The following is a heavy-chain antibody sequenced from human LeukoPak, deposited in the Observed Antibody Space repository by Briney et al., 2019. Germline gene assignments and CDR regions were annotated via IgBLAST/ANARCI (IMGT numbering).Heavy chain of an antibody. D-gene: IGHD6-13*01. CDR2: ISQSGDVT. CDR3: AKKREGMAAANWFDL. J-gene: IGHJ5*02. V-gene: IGHV3-23*01. Sequence: GGSLRLSCEASGFTFSSHAMSWVRQGPGKGLEWVSVISQSGDVTYYADSVKGRFTISRDNSKSTLYLQVSSLRAEDTAVYYCAKKREGMAAANWFDLWGQGTLVTVSS. CDR1: GFTFSSHA.